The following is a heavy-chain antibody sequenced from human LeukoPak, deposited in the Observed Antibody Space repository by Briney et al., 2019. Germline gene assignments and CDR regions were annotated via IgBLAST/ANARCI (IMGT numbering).Heavy chain of an antibody. CDR2: IYPGDSDT. Sequence: GESLMISCKGSGYSFTSYWIGWARQMPGKGLEWMGIIYPGDSDTIYSPSFQGQVTISADKPISTAYLQWSSLQASDTAMYYCARRHCSGDSCYSGAFDIWCQGTMVIVSS. CDR3: ARRHCSGDSCYSGAFDI. D-gene: IGHD2-15*01. V-gene: IGHV5-51*04. J-gene: IGHJ3*02. CDR1: GYSFTSYW.